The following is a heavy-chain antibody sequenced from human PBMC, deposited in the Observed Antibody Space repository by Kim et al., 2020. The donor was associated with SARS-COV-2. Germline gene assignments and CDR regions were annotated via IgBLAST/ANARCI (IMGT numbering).Heavy chain of an antibody. D-gene: IGHD3-10*01. CDR2: T. CDR3: ARGSDAEYFQH. Sequence: THYAQRFQGRVTMTRDTSITTAYMELSSLTSDDTAVYYCARGSDAEYFQHWGQGTLVTVSS. J-gene: IGHJ1*01. V-gene: IGHV1-2*02.